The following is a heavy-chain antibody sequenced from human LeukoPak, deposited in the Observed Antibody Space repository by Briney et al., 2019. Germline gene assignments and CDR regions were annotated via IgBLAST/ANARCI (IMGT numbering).Heavy chain of an antibody. D-gene: IGHD2-8*02. Sequence: GGSLRLSCAASGFTFSNYWMHWVRQAPGKGLVWVTRINTDGSTTSYADSVEGRFTISRDNAKDTLYLQMNSLRAEDTAVYYCARVSTGKYYFDSWGQGTLVTVSS. J-gene: IGHJ4*02. CDR1: GFTFSNYW. CDR2: INTDGSTT. V-gene: IGHV3-74*01. CDR3: ARVSTGKYYFDS.